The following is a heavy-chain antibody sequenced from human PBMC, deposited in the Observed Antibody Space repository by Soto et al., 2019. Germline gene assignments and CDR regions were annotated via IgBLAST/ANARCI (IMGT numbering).Heavy chain of an antibody. J-gene: IGHJ4*02. CDR1: GFTFSSYT. V-gene: IGHV3-23*01. D-gene: IGHD1-26*01. CDR2: ITSGSSP. Sequence: EVQLLESGGGLVQPGGSLRLSCAASGFTFSSYTMSWVRQAAGKGLEWVSAITSGSSPSYADSVKGRFTISRDSSNNTLYLQMNSLRAEDTAVYYCAAGGSPDYWGQGALVTVSS. CDR3: AAGGSPDY.